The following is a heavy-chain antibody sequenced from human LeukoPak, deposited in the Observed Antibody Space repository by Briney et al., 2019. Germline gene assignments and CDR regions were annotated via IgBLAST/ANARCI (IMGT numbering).Heavy chain of an antibody. J-gene: IGHJ4*02. D-gene: IGHD6-13*01. CDR1: GGSFSGYY. CDR2: INHSGST. Sequence: PSETLSLTCAVYGGSFSGYYWSWIRQPPGKGLEWIGEINHSGSTNYNPSLKSRVAISVDTSKNQFSLKLSSVTAADTAVYYCAREDSSSWYRGYFFDYWGQGTLVTVSS. V-gene: IGHV4-34*01. CDR3: AREDSSSWYRGYFFDY.